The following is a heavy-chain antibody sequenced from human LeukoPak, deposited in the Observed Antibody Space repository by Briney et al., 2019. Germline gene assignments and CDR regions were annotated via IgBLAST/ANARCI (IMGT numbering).Heavy chain of an antibody. V-gene: IGHV1-18*01. CDR2: ISAYNGNT. Sequence: ASVKVSCKASGYTFTSYGISWVRQAPGQGLEWMRWISAYNGNTNYAQKLQGRVTMTTDTSTSTAYMELRSLRSDDTAVYYCARDSGYGYSYGYVIYWGQGTLVTVSS. CDR1: GYTFTSYG. D-gene: IGHD5-18*01. CDR3: ARDSGYGYSYGYVIY. J-gene: IGHJ4*02.